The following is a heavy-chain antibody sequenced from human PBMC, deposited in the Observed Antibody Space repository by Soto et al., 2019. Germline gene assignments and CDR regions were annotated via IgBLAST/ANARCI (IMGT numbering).Heavy chain of an antibody. D-gene: IGHD2-15*01. CDR3: ASGYCSGGSCYADYYYYYMDV. J-gene: IGHJ6*03. Sequence: GGSLRLSCAASGFTFSSYSMNWVRQAPGKGLEWVSSISSSSYIYYADSVKGRFTISRDNAKNSLYLQMNSLRAEDTAVYYCASGYCSGGSCYADYYYYYMDVWGKGTTVTVSS. CDR2: ISSSSYI. CDR1: GFTFSSYS. V-gene: IGHV3-21*01.